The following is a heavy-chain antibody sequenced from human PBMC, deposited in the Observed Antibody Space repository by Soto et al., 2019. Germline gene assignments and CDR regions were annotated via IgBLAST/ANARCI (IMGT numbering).Heavy chain of an antibody. CDR1: GYSFTNYA. CDR3: ARTLYDLLTGSVYSWFDP. Sequence: ASVKVSCKASGYSFTNYAIHWVRQAPGQRLEWMGWINAGNGNTKYSQKFQGRVTITRDTSATTAYMELSSLRSEDTAVYYCARTLYDLLTGSVYSWFDPWGQGTLVTVSS. J-gene: IGHJ5*02. D-gene: IGHD3-9*01. CDR2: INAGNGNT. V-gene: IGHV1-3*01.